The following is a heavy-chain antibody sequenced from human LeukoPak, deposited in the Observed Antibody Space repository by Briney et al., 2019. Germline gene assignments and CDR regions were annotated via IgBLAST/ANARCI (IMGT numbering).Heavy chain of an antibody. CDR2: ISYDGSNK. J-gene: IGHJ6*02. V-gene: IGHV3-30*04. D-gene: IGHD3-3*01. CDR1: GFTFSSYA. CDR3: ARDSLGARYYDFWSGYYLSPLNYYYYGMDV. Sequence: QPGGSLRLSCAASGFTFSSYAMHWVRQAPGKGLEWVAVISYDGSNKYYADSVKGRFTISRDDSKNTLYLQMNSLRAEDTAVYYCARDSLGARYYDFWSGYYLSPLNYYYYGMDVWGQGTTVTVSS.